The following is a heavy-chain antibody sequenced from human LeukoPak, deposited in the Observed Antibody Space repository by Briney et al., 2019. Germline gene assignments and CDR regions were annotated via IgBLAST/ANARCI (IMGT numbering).Heavy chain of an antibody. Sequence: PGGSLRLSCAASGFTFSNYAMHWVRQAPGKGLEWVAVISYDGSNKYYADSVKGRFTISRDNSKNTLYLQMNSLRAEDTAVYYCARDLDPKNYYGSGSDPGYWGQGALVTVSS. CDR2: ISYDGSNK. CDR1: GFTFSNYA. CDR3: ARDLDPKNYYGSGSDPGY. V-gene: IGHV3-30-3*01. J-gene: IGHJ4*02. D-gene: IGHD3-10*01.